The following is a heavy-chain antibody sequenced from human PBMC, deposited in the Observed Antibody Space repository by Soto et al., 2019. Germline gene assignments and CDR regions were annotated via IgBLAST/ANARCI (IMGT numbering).Heavy chain of an antibody. CDR2: IYYSGST. CDR3: ARELTRPDY. CDR1: GGSISSSSYY. J-gene: IGHJ4*02. Sequence: ECLSRTCPVSGGSISSSSYYGGWIRQPPGKGLEWIGSIYYSGSTYYNPSLKSRVTISVDTSKNQFSLKLSSVTAADTAVYYCARELTRPDYWGQGTLVTVYS. V-gene: IGHV4-39*02.